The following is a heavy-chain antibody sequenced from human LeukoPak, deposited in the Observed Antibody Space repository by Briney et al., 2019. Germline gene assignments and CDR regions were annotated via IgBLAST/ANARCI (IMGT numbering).Heavy chain of an antibody. CDR1: GFTFSSYG. Sequence: GGSLRLSCAASGFTFSSYGMHWVRQAPGKGLEWVAFIRYDGSNKYYADSVKGRFTISRDNSKNTLYLQMNSLRAEDTAVYYCAKGKGRSQSDYYYYYMDVWGKGTTVTISS. CDR2: IRYDGSNK. V-gene: IGHV3-30*02. CDR3: AKGKGRSQSDYYYYYMDV. J-gene: IGHJ6*03.